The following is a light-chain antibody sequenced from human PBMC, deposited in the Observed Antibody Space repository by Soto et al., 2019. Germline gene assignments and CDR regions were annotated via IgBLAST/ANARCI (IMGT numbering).Light chain of an antibody. CDR3: QQRAN. J-gene: IGKJ5*01. CDR2: GTS. CDR1: LNVSGY. V-gene: IGKV3-11*01. Sequence: EIVLTQSPASLALSPGERATLSCRASLNVSGYLAWYQQRPNQAPRLLIHGTSNRATGIPARFSGEGSGTDFPRPLSSLEPEDSAVYYCQQRANFGQGTRLEIK.